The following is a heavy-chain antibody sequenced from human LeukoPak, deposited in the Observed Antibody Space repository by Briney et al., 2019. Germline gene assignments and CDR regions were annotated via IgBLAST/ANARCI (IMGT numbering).Heavy chain of an antibody. Sequence: GGSLRLSCAASGIIFSSDAMSWVRQVPGKGLEWVSLITKSGDTSYYADSVKGRFTISRDNSKNTLYLQMNSLRAEDTAVYYCARGGGNAFDLWGQGTMATVSS. D-gene: IGHD3-16*01. J-gene: IGHJ3*01. V-gene: IGHV3-23*01. CDR3: ARGGGNAFDL. CDR1: GIIFSSDA. CDR2: ITKSGDTS.